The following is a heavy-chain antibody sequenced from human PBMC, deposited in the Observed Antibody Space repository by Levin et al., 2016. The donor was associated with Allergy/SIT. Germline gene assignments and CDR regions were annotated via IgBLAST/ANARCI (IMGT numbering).Heavy chain of an antibody. Sequence: SETLSLTCAVSGYSISSGYYWGWIRQPPGKGLEWIGSIYHSGSTYYNPSLKSRVTISVDTSKNQFSLKLSSVTAADTAVYYCARSLSGPLDYWGQGTLVTVSS. J-gene: IGHJ4*02. CDR1: GYSISSGYY. D-gene: IGHD6-19*01. CDR2: IYHSGST. CDR3: ARSLSGPLDY. V-gene: IGHV4-38-2*01.